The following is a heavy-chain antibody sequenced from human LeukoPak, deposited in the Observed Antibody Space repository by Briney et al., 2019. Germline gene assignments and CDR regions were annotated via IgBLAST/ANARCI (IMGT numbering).Heavy chain of an antibody. D-gene: IGHD6-6*01. CDR2: MSSSNSTI. Sequence: GGSLRLSCAASGFTLRSYSMKCVRRARGEGGEGVSYMSSSNSTISYADSVTGRVTISRDNAKNSLYLQMNSLRADDTAVYYCSRIAARWTNYYYYYYMDVWGKGTTVTVSS. CDR3: SRIAARWTNYYYYYYMDV. V-gene: IGHV3-48*04. CDR1: GFTLRSYS. J-gene: IGHJ6*03.